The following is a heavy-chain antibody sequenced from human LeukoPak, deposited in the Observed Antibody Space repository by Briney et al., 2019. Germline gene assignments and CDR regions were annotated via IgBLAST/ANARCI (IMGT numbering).Heavy chain of an antibody. Sequence: SETLSLTCTVSGVSISSYYWSWLRQPPGKGLEWIGYIYYSGSTNYNPSLKSRVTISVDTSKNQFSLKLSSVTAAGTAVYYCARTRDYYYYYMDVWGKGTTVTISS. J-gene: IGHJ6*03. CDR2: IYYSGST. V-gene: IGHV4-59*08. CDR3: ARTRDYYYYYMDV. CDR1: GVSISSYY.